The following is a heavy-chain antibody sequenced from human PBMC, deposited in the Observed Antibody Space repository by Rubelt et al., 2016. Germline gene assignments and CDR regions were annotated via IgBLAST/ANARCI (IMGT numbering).Heavy chain of an antibody. D-gene: IGHD6-13*01. Sequence: QVQLVQSGAEVKKPGASVKVSCKASGYTFTSYGISWVRQALGQGLEWMGWISAYNGNTNHAQKLQCGVTMTTDTATRPAYMGLRSLRSDDTAVYYCARDEPYSSSWYDYWGQGTLVTVSS. J-gene: IGHJ4*02. CDR2: ISAYNGNT. CDR3: ARDEPYSSSWYDY. V-gene: IGHV1-18*01. CDR1: GYTFTSYG.